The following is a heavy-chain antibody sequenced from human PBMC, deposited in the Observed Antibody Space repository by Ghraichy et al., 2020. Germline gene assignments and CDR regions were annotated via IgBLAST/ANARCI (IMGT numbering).Heavy chain of an antibody. J-gene: IGHJ4*02. CDR1: GFTVSVNY. CDR3: IADRCSTTSCFDS. Sequence: LSLTCAASGFTVSVNYMSWVRQAPGKGLEWVSVIYSVGTTKYADSVKGRFTISRDTPKNTLYLQMNSLETEDTALYYCIADRCSTTSCFDSWGQGTLITVSS. CDR2: IYSVGTT. D-gene: IGHD2-2*01. V-gene: IGHV3-66*01.